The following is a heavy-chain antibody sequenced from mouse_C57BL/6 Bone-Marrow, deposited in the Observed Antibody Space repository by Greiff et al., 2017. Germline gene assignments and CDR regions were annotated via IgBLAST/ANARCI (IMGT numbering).Heavy chain of an antibody. D-gene: IGHD1-1*01. CDR3: ASPITTVVATPLAY. Sequence: VQLQQSVAELVRPGASVKLSCKASGFNITNTYMHWVKQRPEQGLAWLGRIDPANGYPKYAPNFQGTATLTADTSSNTAYLQLSSLTSEDTAIYYCASPITTVVATPLAYWGQGTRVTVSA. V-gene: IGHV14-3*01. CDR1: GFNITNTY. CDR2: IDPANGYP. J-gene: IGHJ3*01.